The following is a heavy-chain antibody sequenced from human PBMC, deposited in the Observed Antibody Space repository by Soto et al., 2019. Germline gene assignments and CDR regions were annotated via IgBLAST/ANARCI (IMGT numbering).Heavy chain of an antibody. J-gene: IGHJ4*02. CDR3: AREYGSSGLAY. Sequence: APGKGLEWVAVIWNDGSEKYYADSVKGRFSISRDNAKNTLYLQMDSLTAEDTALYHCAREYGSSGLAYWGQGTLVSVFS. CDR2: IWNDGSEK. D-gene: IGHD3-22*01. V-gene: IGHV3-33*01.